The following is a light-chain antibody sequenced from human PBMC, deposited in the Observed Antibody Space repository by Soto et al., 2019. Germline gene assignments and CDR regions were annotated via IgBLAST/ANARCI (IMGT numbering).Light chain of an antibody. CDR3: PRLYICSPT. CDR1: QGISSY. Sequence: IQLTQSPSSLSASVGDRVTITCRASQGISSYLAWYQQKPGKAPKLLIFAASTLQSGVPSRFRGSGSGTDFALPITSLQAEDFATYFCPRLYICSPTFGPGTKVDIK. J-gene: IGKJ3*01. CDR2: AAS. V-gene: IGKV1-9*01.